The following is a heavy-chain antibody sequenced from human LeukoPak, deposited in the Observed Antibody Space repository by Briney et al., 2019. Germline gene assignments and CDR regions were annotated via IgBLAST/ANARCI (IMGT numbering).Heavy chain of an antibody. Sequence: ASVKVSCKDSGYTFTGYYMHWVRQAPGQGLEWMGWINPNSGGTNYAQKFQGRVTMTRDTSISTAYMELSRLRSDDTAVYYCARNYDSSGYYSPLGYWGQGTLVTVSS. CDR2: INPNSGGT. V-gene: IGHV1-2*02. J-gene: IGHJ4*02. CDR1: GYTFTGYY. D-gene: IGHD3-22*01. CDR3: ARNYDSSGYYSPLGY.